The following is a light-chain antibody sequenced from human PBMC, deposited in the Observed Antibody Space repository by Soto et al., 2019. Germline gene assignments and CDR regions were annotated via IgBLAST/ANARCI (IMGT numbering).Light chain of an antibody. CDR2: DND. CDR3: GSCDDSLSSGVV. Sequence: QSVLTQPPSVSSAPGQKVTISCSGTSSNIGNKYVFWSQQLPGTAPKLLIYDNDKRPSGIPYRFSGSKSGTSATLDITGLQTGEEAFYYCGSCDDSLSSGVVFGGGTKLTVL. CDR1: SSNIGNKY. V-gene: IGLV1-51*01. J-gene: IGLJ3*02.